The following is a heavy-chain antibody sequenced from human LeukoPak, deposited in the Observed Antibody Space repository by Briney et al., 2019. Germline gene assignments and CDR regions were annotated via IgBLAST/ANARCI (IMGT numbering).Heavy chain of an antibody. D-gene: IGHD6-13*01. J-gene: IGHJ4*02. CDR3: ARRRDSSSWYEEDH. CDR2: IYYSGST. Sequence: KPSETLSLTCTVSGGSNTSTTYYWGWIRQPPGKGLEWIGSIYYSGSTYYNPSLKSRVTISGDTSKNQLSLKLSSVTAADTAVYYCARRRDSSSWYEEDHWGQGTLVTVSS. CDR1: GGSNTSTTYY. V-gene: IGHV4-39*01.